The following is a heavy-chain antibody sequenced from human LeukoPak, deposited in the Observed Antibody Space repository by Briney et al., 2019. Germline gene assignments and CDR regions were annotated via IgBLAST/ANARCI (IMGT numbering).Heavy chain of an antibody. CDR1: GGSFSGYY. CDR2: IYYSRST. Sequence: SETLSLTCAVYGGSFSGYYWSWIRQPPGKGLEWIGSIYYSRSTYYNPSLKSRVTISVDTSKNQSSLKLSSVTAADTAVYYCARMGLAMGATGGSWFDPWGQGTLVTVSS. J-gene: IGHJ5*02. D-gene: IGHD1-26*01. CDR3: ARMGLAMGATGGSWFDP. V-gene: IGHV4-34*01.